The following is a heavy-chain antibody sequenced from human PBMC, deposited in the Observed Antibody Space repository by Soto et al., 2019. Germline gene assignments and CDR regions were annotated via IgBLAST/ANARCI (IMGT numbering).Heavy chain of an antibody. D-gene: IGHD5-12*01. V-gene: IGHV4-31*03. CDR3: ARETLGTIHR. CDR2: IYNSGST. Sequence: SQTLSLTCTVSGLSISSVGYYWSWIRPHPGKGLEWIGYIYNSGSTHYNPSLKSRITMSVDTSKNQFSLKLSSVTVADTAVYFCARETLGTIHRCGQGTLVTVSS. J-gene: IGHJ5*02. CDR1: GLSISSVGYY.